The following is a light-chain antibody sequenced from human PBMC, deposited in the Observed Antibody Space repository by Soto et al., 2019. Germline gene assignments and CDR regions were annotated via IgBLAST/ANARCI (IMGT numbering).Light chain of an antibody. V-gene: IGLV2-14*01. J-gene: IGLJ1*01. CDR1: SSDVGGSNY. CDR2: DVS. Sequence: QSALTRPASVSGSPGQSITISCTGTSSDVGGSNYVSWYQQLPGKAPKLMIYDVSDRPSGVSNRFSGSKSGNMASLTISGLQAEDEADYYCSSYRSSSLYVFGTGTKVTVL. CDR3: SSYRSSSLYV.